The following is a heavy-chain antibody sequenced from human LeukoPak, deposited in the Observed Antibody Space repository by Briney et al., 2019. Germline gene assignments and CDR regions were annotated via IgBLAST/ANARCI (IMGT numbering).Heavy chain of an antibody. CDR3: ARTHYYDSSGYYPFDY. Sequence: SETLSLTCTVSGGSISSYFWSWIRQPAGKGLEWIGRIYTSGSTNYNPSLKSRVTMSVDTSKNQFSLKLSSVTAADTAVYYCARTHYYDSSGYYPFDYWGQGTLVTVSS. D-gene: IGHD3-22*01. CDR2: IYTSGST. J-gene: IGHJ4*02. CDR1: GGSISSYF. V-gene: IGHV4-4*07.